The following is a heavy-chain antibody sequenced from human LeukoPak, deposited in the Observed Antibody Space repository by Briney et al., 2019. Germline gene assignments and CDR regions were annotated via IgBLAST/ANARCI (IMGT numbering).Heavy chain of an antibody. CDR1: GFTFSNAW. Sequence: GGSLRLSCVTSGFTFSNAWMSWVRQAPGKGLEWVGRIKSTADGGTSDYAAPVNGRFTITRDDSKNTLFIQINSLKTEDTGLYYCAAAVAATFIDYWGQGTLVTVSS. D-gene: IGHD6-19*01. V-gene: IGHV3-15*01. J-gene: IGHJ4*02. CDR3: AAAVAATFIDY. CDR2: IKSTADGGTS.